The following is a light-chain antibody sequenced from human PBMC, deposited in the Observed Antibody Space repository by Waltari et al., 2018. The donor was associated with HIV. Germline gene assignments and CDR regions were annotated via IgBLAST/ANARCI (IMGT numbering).Light chain of an antibody. CDR1: RSNVGSGYE. J-gene: IGLJ2*01. CDR2: DTR. V-gene: IGLV1-40*01. CDR3: QSYDRSLSGVV. Sequence: QSVLTQPPSVSGAPGQGVTISCTGGRSNVGSGYELNWYQHLPGAAPKLLIYDTRSRPSGVPDRFSGSMSGTSASLTITGLQAEDEGDYYCQSYDRSLSGVVFGGGTKLTVL.